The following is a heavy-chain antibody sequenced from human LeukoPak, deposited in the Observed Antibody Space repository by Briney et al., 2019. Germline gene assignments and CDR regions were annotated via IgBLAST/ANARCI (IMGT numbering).Heavy chain of an antibody. CDR2: INPNSGGT. V-gene: IGHV1-2*02. CDR1: GYTFTGYY. J-gene: IGHJ5*02. CDR3: ARYYYDSSGSSP. Sequence: ASVKVSCKASGYTFTGYYMHWVRQAPGQGLEWMGWINPNSGGTNYAQKFQGRVTMTRDTSISTAYMELSRLRSDDTAVYYCARYYYDSSGSSPWGQGTLVTVSS. D-gene: IGHD3-22*01.